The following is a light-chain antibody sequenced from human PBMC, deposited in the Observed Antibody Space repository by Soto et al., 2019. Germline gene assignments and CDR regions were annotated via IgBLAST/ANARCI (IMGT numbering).Light chain of an antibody. CDR3: SSFTSSVNYV. Sequence: QSALTQPASVSGSPVQSITISCTGSSMDVGGHNSVSWYRQYPGKVTKLMSYDVSNRPSGVSDRFSGSKSGNKASLTISGIQIEDEADYYCSSFTSSVNYVFGTGTKVTVL. CDR1: SMDVGGHNS. J-gene: IGLJ1*01. V-gene: IGLV2-14*01. CDR2: DVS.